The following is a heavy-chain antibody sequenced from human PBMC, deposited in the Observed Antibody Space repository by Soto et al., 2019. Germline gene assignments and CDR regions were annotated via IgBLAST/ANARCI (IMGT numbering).Heavy chain of an antibody. V-gene: IGHV1-18*01. D-gene: IGHD3-16*01. CDR3: VMVNNYVTPTPQDV. CDR2: ISPYTGNT. CDR1: GYIFVNYG. Sequence: QVQLVQSGDEVKKPGASVKVSCKASGYIFVNYGIAWVGQAPGQGLEWMGWISPYTGNTHSATKVQGRLTMTKDTYTSTDYMDLGSLTSDDTAVYYCVMVNNYVTPTPQDVWGQGTPVTVSS. J-gene: IGHJ6*02.